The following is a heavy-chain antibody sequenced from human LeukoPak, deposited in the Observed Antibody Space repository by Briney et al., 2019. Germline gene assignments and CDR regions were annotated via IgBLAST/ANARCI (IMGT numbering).Heavy chain of an antibody. CDR1: GFTVSSNY. J-gene: IGHJ4*02. CDR2: IYSGGST. Sequence: PGGSLRLSCTASGFTVSSNYMSWVRQAPGKGLEWVSVIYSGGSTYYADSVKGRFTISRDNSKNTLYLQMNGLRAEDTAVYYCARVPPLYYDSSGYQALGWGQGTLVTVSS. V-gene: IGHV3-53*01. CDR3: ARVPPLYYDSSGYQALG. D-gene: IGHD3-22*01.